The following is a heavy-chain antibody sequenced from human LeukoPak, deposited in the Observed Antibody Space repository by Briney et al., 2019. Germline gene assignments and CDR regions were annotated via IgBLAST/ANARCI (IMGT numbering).Heavy chain of an antibody. V-gene: IGHV1-2*02. J-gene: IGHJ6*03. CDR1: GYTFTGHY. CDR2: ISPNSGDT. D-gene: IGHD6-19*01. Sequence: WALVKVSCKASGYTFTGHYMHWVRQAPGQGLEWMGWISPNSGDTDYAQRFQGRVTMTRDTSISTAYMELSRLTSDDTAVYYCARAAIAVAGDYHYHYMDIWGKGTTVTVSS. CDR3: ARAAIAVAGDYHYHYMDI.